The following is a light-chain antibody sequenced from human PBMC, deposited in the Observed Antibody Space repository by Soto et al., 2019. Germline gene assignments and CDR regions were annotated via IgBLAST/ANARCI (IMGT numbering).Light chain of an antibody. J-gene: IGKJ5*01. V-gene: IGKV3-20*01. CDR1: QSVSSSY. CDR3: QQYAYSPIT. Sequence: EIVLTQSPGTLSLSPGERATLSCRASQSVSSSYLAWYQQKPGQAPRLLIYDASSGATGIPDRFSGSGSGTDFTLAISRLEPEDFAVFYCQQYAYSPITFGQGTRLEIK. CDR2: DAS.